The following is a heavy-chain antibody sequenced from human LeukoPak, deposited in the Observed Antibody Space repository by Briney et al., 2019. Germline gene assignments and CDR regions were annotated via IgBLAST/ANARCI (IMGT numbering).Heavy chain of an antibody. J-gene: IGHJ4*02. D-gene: IGHD4-17*01. CDR1: GFTFDDYA. CDR3: AKEGTTVTPMTHSGEFDY. Sequence: GGSLRLSCAASGFTFDDYAMHWVRQAPGKGLEWVSGISWNSGSIGYADSVKGRFTISRDNAKNSLYLQMNSLRAEDTALYFCAKEGTTVTPMTHSGEFDYWGQGTLVTVSS. CDR2: ISWNSGSI. V-gene: IGHV3-9*01.